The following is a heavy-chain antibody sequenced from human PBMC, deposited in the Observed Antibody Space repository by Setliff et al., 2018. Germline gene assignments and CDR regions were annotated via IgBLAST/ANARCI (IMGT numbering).Heavy chain of an antibody. CDR2: IDGEGNNI. J-gene: IGHJ3*02. D-gene: IGHD3-22*01. Sequence: GESLTISCVTSGFTFSNYWMHWVRQPQGKGLLWVSRIDGEGNNINYADSVKGRFTISRDNARNTVYLQMNGLRAVDTAVYYCVTGMGTHYYDPSAQGPFAIWGQGTMVTVSS. CDR1: GFTFSNYW. CDR3: VTGMGTHYYDPSAQGPFAI. V-gene: IGHV3-74*01.